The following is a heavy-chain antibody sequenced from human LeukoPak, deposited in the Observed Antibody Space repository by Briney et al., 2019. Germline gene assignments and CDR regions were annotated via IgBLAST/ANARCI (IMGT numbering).Heavy chain of an antibody. V-gene: IGHV5-51*01. CDR1: GYSFTDYW. CDR2: IYPDDSDI. D-gene: IGHD3-10*01. CDR3: ARHGRGSRSPNAFDI. J-gene: IGHJ3*02. Sequence: GESLKISCKGSGYSFTDYWIGWVRQMPGEGLQWMGIIYPDDSDIRYSPSFQGQVTISADKSIITAYLQWSSLKASDTAMCYCARHGRGSRSPNAFDIWGQGTMVSVSS.